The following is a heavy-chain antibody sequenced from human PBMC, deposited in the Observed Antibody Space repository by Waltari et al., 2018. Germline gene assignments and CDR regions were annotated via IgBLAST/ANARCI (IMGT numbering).Heavy chain of an antibody. CDR2: ISTSSSTI. V-gene: IGHV3-48*01. CDR1: GFTFSNYN. CDR3: ASLSWYFDL. Sequence: EVQLVESGGGLVQPGGSLSLSCAASGFTFSNYNMNWVRQAPGNGLEWVSYISTSSSTIYYADSVKGRFTISRDNAKNSLYLQMDSLRAEDTAVYYCASLSWYFDLWGRGTLVTVSS. J-gene: IGHJ2*01.